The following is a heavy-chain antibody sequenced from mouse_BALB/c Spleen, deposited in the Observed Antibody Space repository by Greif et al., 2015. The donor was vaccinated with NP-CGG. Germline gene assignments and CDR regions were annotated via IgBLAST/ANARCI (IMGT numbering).Heavy chain of an antibody. CDR1: GYTFTSYD. CDR2: IFPGDGST. J-gene: IGHJ2*01. V-gene: IGHV1-85*01. Sequence: VKLVESGKEMVKPGESVKLSCKASGYTFTSYDINWVRQRPEQGLEWIGWIFPGDGSTKYNEKFKGKATLTTDKSSSTAYMQLSRLTSEESAVYFCASSEYYGYGGYWGKGTTLTVSS. D-gene: IGHD1-2*01. CDR3: ASSEYYGYGGY.